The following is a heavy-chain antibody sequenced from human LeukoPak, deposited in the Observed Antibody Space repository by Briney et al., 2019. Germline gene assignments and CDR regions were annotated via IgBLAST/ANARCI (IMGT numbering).Heavy chain of an antibody. D-gene: IGHD1-7*01. CDR3: ASAGYNWNYCFDY. V-gene: IGHV1-69*05. Sequence: SVKGSCKASGGTFSSYAISWVRQAPGQGLEWMGGIIPIFGTANYAQKFQGRVTITTDESTSTAYMELSSLRSEDTAVYYCASAGYNWNYCFDYWGQGTLVTVSS. CDR2: IIPIFGTA. J-gene: IGHJ4*02. CDR1: GGTFSSYA.